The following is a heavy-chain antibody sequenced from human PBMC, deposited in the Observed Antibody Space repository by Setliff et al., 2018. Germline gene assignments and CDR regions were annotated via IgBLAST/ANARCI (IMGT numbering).Heavy chain of an antibody. CDR3: ARHHRGVIISWFDP. V-gene: IGHV4-39*07. D-gene: IGHD3-10*01. Sequence: PSETLSLTCTVSGGSISSSSYYWGWIRQPPGKGLEWIGSIYYSGSTYYNPSLKSRVTISVDTTKNQFSLKLSSVPAADTAVYYCARHHRGVIISWFDPGGQGTLVTVSS. J-gene: IGHJ5*02. CDR1: GGSISSSSYY. CDR2: IYYSGST.